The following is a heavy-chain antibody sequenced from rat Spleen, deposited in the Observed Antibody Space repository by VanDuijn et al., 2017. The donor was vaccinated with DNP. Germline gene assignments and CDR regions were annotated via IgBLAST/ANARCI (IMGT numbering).Heavy chain of an antibody. V-gene: IGHV5-25*01. J-gene: IGHJ2*01. CDR2: ISSTGDNT. CDR3: ARDLPGYTLY. Sequence: EVQLVESGGGLVQPGRSLKLSCAASGFTFSDYYMAWVRQAPTKGLEWVATISSTGDNTYYSDSVKGRFSLSRDNAKSTLYLQMNSLRSEDTATYYCARDLPGYTLYWGQGVMVTVSS. D-gene: IGHD1-4*01. CDR1: GFTFSDYY.